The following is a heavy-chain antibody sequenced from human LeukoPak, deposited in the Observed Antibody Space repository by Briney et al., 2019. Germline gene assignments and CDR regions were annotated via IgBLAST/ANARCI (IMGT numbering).Heavy chain of an antibody. V-gene: IGHV3-11*01. CDR1: GFTFSDYY. J-gene: IGHJ5*02. Sequence: GGSLRLSCAASGFTFSDYYMSWIRQAPGKGLEWVSYISSSGSTIYYADSVKGRFTISRDNAENSLYLQMNSLRAEDTAVYYCARCVRGARSWFDPWGQGTLVTVSS. D-gene: IGHD3-10*02. CDR2: ISSSGSTI. CDR3: ARCVRGARSWFDP.